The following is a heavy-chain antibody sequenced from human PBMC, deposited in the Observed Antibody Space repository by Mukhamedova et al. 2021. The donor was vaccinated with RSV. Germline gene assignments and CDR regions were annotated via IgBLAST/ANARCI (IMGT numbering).Heavy chain of an antibody. CDR3: ARPRGSHYYDSSGYDAFDI. CDR2: ISYDGSNK. D-gene: IGHD3-22*01. V-gene: IGHV3-30*01. J-gene: IGHJ3*02. Sequence: VRQAPGKGLEWVAVISYDGSNKYYADSVKGRFTISRDNSKNTLYLQMNSLRAEDTAVYYCARPRGSHYYDSSGYDAFDIWGQGTM.